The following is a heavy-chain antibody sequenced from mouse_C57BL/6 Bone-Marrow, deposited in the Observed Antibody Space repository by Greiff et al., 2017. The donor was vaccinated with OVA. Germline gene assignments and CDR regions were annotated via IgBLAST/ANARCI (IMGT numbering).Heavy chain of an antibody. V-gene: IGHV5-6*01. J-gene: IGHJ3*01. CDR1: GFTFSSYG. CDR3: ARHHY. Sequence: DVQLVESGGDLVKPGGSLKLSCAASGFTFSSYGMSWVRQTPDKRLEWVATISSGGSYTYYPDSVKGRFTISRDNAKNTLYLQMSSLKSEDTAMYYCARHHYWGQGTLVTVAA. CDR2: ISSGGSYT.